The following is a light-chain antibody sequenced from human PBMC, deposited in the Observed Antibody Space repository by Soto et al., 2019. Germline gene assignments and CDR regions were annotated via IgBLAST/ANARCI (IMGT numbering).Light chain of an antibody. Sequence: QSVLTQPASVSASPGQSITIPCTGTSSDVGSYNLVSWFQQHPGKVPKLLIYEGTKRPSGLSDRFSGSKSGTTASLTISGLQAEDGAHYYCYSYAGENLYVFGTGTKVTVL. V-gene: IGLV2-23*01. CDR1: SSDVGSYNL. J-gene: IGLJ1*01. CDR3: YSYAGENLYV. CDR2: EGT.